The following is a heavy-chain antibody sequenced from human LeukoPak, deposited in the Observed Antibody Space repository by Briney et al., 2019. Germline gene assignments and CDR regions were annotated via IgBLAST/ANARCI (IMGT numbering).Heavy chain of an antibody. CDR1: GFTFSSYE. CDR3: ARVIRTLTTYYLDY. Sequence: GGSLRLSCAASGFTFSSYEMTWVRQAPGKGLGWVSYISSSGSTIYYADSVKGRFTISRDNAKNSLYLQMNSLRAEDTAVYYCARVIRTLTTYYLDYGGKETLVTVSS. CDR2: ISSSGSTI. J-gene: IGHJ4*02. V-gene: IGHV3-48*03. D-gene: IGHD4-17*01.